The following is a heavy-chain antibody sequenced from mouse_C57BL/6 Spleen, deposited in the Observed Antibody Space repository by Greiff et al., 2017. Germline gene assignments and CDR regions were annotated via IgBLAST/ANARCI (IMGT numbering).Heavy chain of an antibody. CDR2: IDPSDSYT. V-gene: IGHV1-59*01. J-gene: IGHJ1*03. D-gene: IGHD2-1*01. CDR3: ARYYGNHWYFDV. CDR1: GYTFTSYW. Sequence: VQLQQPGAELVRPGTSVKLSCKASGYTFTSYWLHWVKQRPGQGLEWIGVIDPSDSYTNYNQKFKGKATLTVDTSSSTTYMLLSSLTSEDSAVYYCARYYGNHWYFDVWGTGTTVTVSS.